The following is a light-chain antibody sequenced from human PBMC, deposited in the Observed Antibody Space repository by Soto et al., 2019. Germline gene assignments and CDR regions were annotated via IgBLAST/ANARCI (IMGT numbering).Light chain of an antibody. CDR1: QSLLHSNGYNY. CDR2: LGS. CDR3: MQALQAPLT. Sequence: DRVMTQSPLSLPVTPGEPASISCRSSQSLLHSNGYNYLDWYLQKPGQSPQLLIYLGSNRASGVPDRFSGSGSGTDFTLKISRVEAEDVGLYYCMQALQAPLTFGQGTKVDIK. J-gene: IGKJ1*01. V-gene: IGKV2-28*01.